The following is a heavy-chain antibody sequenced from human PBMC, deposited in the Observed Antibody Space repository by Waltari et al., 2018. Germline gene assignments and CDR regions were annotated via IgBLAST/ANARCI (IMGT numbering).Heavy chain of an antibody. J-gene: IGHJ4*02. D-gene: IGHD6-19*01. CDR2: SNPRSGGK. Sequence: QVQLVQSGAEVKKPGASVKVSCKASGYTFTGYYMHWVRQAPGQGLEWMGRSNPRSGGKNYAQKLQGRGTMNMDTSISTAYMELSMLRYDETAVYYCERRSTIAVNWGQGTLVTVSA. CDR1: GYTFTGYY. CDR3: ERRSTIAVN. V-gene: IGHV1-2*06.